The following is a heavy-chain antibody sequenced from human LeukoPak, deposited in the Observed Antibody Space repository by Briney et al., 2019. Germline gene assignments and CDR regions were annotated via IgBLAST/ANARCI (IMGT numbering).Heavy chain of an antibody. Sequence: GGSLRLSCAASGFTFSSYSMNWVRQAPGKGLEWVSSISSSSSYIYYADSVKGRFTISRDNAKNSLYLQMNSLRAEDTAVYYCARSRIYCSSTSCRYYYYGMGVWGQGTTVTVSS. CDR2: ISSSSSYI. CDR1: GFTFSSYS. D-gene: IGHD2-2*01. J-gene: IGHJ6*02. V-gene: IGHV3-21*01. CDR3: ARSRIYCSSTSCRYYYYGMGV.